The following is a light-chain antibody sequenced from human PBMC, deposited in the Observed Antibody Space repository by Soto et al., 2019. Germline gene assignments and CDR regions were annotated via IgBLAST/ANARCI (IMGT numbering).Light chain of an antibody. V-gene: IGLV3-21*02. Sequence: SYELTRPPSVSVAPGQTARMTCGGSKFGSKSVHWYQRKPGQAPVLVVYENSDRPSGIPERFSGSNSGNTATLTISRVEAGDEGDYYCQVWDTSSDHSYVFGTGTKVTGL. CDR3: QVWDTSSDHSYV. CDR1: KFGSKS. CDR2: ENS. J-gene: IGLJ1*01.